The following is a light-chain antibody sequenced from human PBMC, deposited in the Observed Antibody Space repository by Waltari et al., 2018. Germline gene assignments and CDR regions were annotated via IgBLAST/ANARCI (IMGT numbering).Light chain of an antibody. CDR3: QQYNLYSWT. J-gene: IGKJ1*01. CDR2: KAS. CDR1: QSINSL. V-gene: IGKV1-5*03. Sequence: DIQMTQSPSTRSVSVGDRVNITCRASQSINSLLAWYQQKPGKAPKLLISKASSLESGVPSRFSGSGSGTEFTLSISSLQPDDFKTYYCQQYNLYSWTFGQGTKVEV.